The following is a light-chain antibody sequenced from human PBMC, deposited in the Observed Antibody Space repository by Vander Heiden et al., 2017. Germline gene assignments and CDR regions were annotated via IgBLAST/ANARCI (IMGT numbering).Light chain of an antibody. Sequence: QSVLTQPPSVSAAPGQKVTLSCSGSSSNIGNNYVSWYQQLPGTAPKLVIYENNKRPSGIPDRFSGSKSGTSATLGITGLQTGDEADYYCGTWDSNLSGVVFGGGTELTVL. V-gene: IGLV1-51*02. CDR1: SSNIGNNY. J-gene: IGLJ2*01. CDR3: GTWDSNLSGVV. CDR2: ENN.